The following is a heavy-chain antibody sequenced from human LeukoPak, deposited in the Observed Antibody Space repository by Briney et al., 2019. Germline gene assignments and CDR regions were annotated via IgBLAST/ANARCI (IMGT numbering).Heavy chain of an antibody. CDR1: GFTFSSYW. D-gene: IGHD6-13*01. Sequence: GGSLRLSCAASGFTFSSYWMSWVRQAPGKGLEWVANIKQDGSEKYYVDSVKGRFTISRDNAKNSLYLQMNSLRAEDTAVYYCARARVRQQQLVRGTFFNYWGQGTLVTVSS. J-gene: IGHJ4*02. CDR3: ARARVRQQQLVRGTFFNY. CDR2: IKQDGSEK. V-gene: IGHV3-7*01.